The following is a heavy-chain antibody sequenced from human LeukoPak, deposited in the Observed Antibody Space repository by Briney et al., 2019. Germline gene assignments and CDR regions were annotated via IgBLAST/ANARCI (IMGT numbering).Heavy chain of an antibody. CDR3: AKDVDPFGSGSYVEGFDY. CDR2: ISFDASNK. Sequence: GGSLRLSCAASGFTFSSYGMHWVRQAPGKGLEWVAVISFDASNKYYADSVKGRFTICRDNSKNTLYLQMNSLRAEDTAVYYCAKDVDPFGSGSYVEGFDYWGQGTLVTVSS. V-gene: IGHV3-30*18. CDR1: GFTFSSYG. D-gene: IGHD3-10*01. J-gene: IGHJ4*02.